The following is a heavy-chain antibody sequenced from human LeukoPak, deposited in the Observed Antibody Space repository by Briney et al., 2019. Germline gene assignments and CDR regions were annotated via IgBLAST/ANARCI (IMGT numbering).Heavy chain of an antibody. CDR2: ISGSGGGT. J-gene: IGHJ4*02. Sequence: GGSLRLSCAASGCTFTDYAMSWVRQAPGKGLEWVSAISGSGGGTYYADYVKGRFTISRDNSNNSLFVQMSSLRAEYTAVYFCAKSRSGSANWALQIFDNWGQGTLVTVSS. CDR3: AKSRSGSANWALQIFDN. D-gene: IGHD1-1*01. CDR1: GCTFTDYA. V-gene: IGHV3-23*01.